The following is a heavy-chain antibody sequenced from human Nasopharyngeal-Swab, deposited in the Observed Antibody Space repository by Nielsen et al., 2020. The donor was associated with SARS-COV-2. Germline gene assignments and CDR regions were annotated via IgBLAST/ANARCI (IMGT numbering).Heavy chain of an antibody. CDR1: GVVFSKYW. CDR2: VNEDGSRT. V-gene: IGHV3-74*01. Sequence: GESLKISCVASGVVFSKYWMHWVRQAPGKGLVWVSRVNEDGSRTDYADSVRGRFTISRDNAKNTLYLQMNSLRVEDTAIYYCVKHQGSASDQWGQGTLVTASS. J-gene: IGHJ4*02. D-gene: IGHD2-2*01. CDR3: VKHQGSASDQ.